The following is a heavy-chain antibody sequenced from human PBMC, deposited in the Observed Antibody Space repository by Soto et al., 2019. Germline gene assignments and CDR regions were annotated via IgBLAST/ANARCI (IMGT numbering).Heavy chain of an antibody. J-gene: IGHJ5*02. V-gene: IGHV4-30-2*06. CDR1: VVSISSGGYS. CDR3: ARPRADDSSGYTSPGWFQP. Sequence: SETLSLTCAVSVVSISSGGYSCRWMRQSPWKGLEWIGYIYHSGSTYYNPSLKSRVTISVDRSKNQFSLKLSSVTAADTAVYYSARPRADDSSGYTSPGWFQPWGQATRIILSS. D-gene: IGHD3-22*01. CDR2: IYHSGST.